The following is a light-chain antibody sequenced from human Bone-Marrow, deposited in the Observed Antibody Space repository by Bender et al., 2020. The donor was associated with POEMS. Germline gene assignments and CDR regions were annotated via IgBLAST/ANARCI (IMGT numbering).Light chain of an antibody. CDR2: YAT. V-gene: IGLV3-21*01. J-gene: IGLJ2*01. CDR3: QSADTSGTSVR. CDR1: NIAGRS. Sequence: SRVLTQPPSVSVAPGESARITCWGSNIAGRSVHWYQQRPGQAPVLVISYATGRPSGIPERFSGSSSGTTVTLTISGVQAEDEADYYCQSADTSGTSVRFGGGTKLTVL.